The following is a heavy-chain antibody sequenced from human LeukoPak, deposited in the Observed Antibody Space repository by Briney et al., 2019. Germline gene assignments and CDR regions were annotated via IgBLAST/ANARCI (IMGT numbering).Heavy chain of an antibody. D-gene: IGHD2-2*01. J-gene: IGHJ4*02. CDR1: GGSISSGGYS. Sequence: KSSETLSRTCAVSGGSISSGGYSWSWIRQPPGKGLEWIGYIYHSGSTNYNPSLKSRVTISVDTSKNQFSLKLSSVTAADTAVYYCARGEIVVVPAAHGGFDYWGQGTLVTVSS. V-gene: IGHV4-30-2*01. CDR2: IYHSGST. CDR3: ARGEIVVVPAAHGGFDY.